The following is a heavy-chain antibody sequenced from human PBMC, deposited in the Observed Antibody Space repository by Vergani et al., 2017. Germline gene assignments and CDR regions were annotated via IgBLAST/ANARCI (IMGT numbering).Heavy chain of an antibody. CDR2: INPSGGST. Sequence: QVQLVPSGAEVKKPGASVKVSCKASGYTFTSYYMHWVRQAPGQGLEWMGIINPSGGSTSYAQKFQGRVTMTRDTSTSTVYMELSSLRSEDTAVYYCARECSGGSCYSNYYYGMDVWGQGTTVTVSS. J-gene: IGHJ6*02. V-gene: IGHV1-46*01. D-gene: IGHD2-15*01. CDR3: ARECSGGSCYSNYYYGMDV. CDR1: GYTFTSYY.